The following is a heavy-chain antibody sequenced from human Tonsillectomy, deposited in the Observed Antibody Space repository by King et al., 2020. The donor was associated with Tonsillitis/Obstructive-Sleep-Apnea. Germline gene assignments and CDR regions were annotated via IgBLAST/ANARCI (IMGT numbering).Heavy chain of an antibody. Sequence: QLVQSGAEVKKPGESLKISCKGSGYSFTSYWIGWVRQMPGKALEWMGIIYPRDSDTRYSPSFQRQVPISADKSISTAYLQWSSLKASDTAMYYCARPAPSLNDAFDIWGQGTMVTVSS. CDR1: GYSFTSYW. J-gene: IGHJ3*02. CDR3: ARPAPSLNDAFDI. V-gene: IGHV5-51*01. CDR2: IYPRDSDT.